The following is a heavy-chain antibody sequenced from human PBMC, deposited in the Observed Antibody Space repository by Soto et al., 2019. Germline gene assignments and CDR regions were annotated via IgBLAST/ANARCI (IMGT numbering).Heavy chain of an antibody. V-gene: IGHV4-30-4*01. J-gene: IGHJ4*02. CDR2: IDYSGNN. D-gene: IGHD4-17*01. CDR3: ARESFDGADFDY. Sequence: SETLSLTCTVSGGSISSYYWSWIRQPPGKGLEWIGSIDYSGNNNYISSLKSRIAISVDTSKNQFSLKLSSVTAADTAVYYCARESFDGADFDYWGQGVLVTVSS. CDR1: GGSISSYY.